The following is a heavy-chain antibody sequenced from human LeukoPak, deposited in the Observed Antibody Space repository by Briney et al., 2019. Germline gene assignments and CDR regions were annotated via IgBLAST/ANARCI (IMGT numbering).Heavy chain of an antibody. J-gene: IGHJ4*02. Sequence: GGSLRLSCAASGFTLSSFGMNWVRQAPGKGLEWVSYADSVKGRFTMSRDNAKNSLYLQMNSLRAEDTAVYYCARDRGYCRGTTCYAYYFDSWGQGTLVTVSS. CDR1: GFTLSSFG. V-gene: IGHV3-48*04. D-gene: IGHD2-2*01. CDR3: ARDRGYCRGTTCYAYYFDS.